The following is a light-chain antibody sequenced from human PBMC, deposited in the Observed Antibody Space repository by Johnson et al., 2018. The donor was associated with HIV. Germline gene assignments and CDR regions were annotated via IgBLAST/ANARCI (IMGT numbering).Light chain of an antibody. CDR2: END. CDR3: GTWDSSLNAYV. CDR1: SSNIGNSY. J-gene: IGLJ1*01. Sequence: HSVLTQPPSVSAAPGQKVTISCSGSSSNIGNSYVCWYQQLPGTAPKLLIYENDKRPSGIPDRFSGSKSGTSATLGITGLQTGDEGDYYCGTWDSSLNAYVFGTGTKVTVL. V-gene: IGLV1-51*02.